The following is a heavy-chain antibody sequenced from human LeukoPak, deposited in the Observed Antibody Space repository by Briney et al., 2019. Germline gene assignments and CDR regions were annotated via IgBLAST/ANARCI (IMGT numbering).Heavy chain of an antibody. J-gene: IGHJ4*02. Sequence: GGSLRLSCAASGFTFSSYWMSWFRQAPGKGLEWVSFSRGKAYGGTTEYAASVKGRFTISRDDSKNIAYLQMNSLKTEDTAVYYCGSGSGWYSPDYWGQGTLVTVSS. D-gene: IGHD6-19*01. CDR2: SRGKAYGGTT. CDR1: GFTFSSYW. CDR3: GSGSGWYSPDY. V-gene: IGHV3-49*03.